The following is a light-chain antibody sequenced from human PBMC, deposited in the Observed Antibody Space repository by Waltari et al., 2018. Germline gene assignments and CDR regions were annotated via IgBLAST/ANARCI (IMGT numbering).Light chain of an antibody. CDR2: NNN. CDR3: AAWDDSLSGPV. CDR1: SSNIGSNT. Sequence: QSVLTQPPSASGAPGQRVTISCSGTSSNIGSNTVTWYQQIPGTAPGPLIYNNNQRPAGVPARISGSKSGASASLAISGLQSEDEADYYCAAWDDSLSGPVFGGGTKLTVL. J-gene: IGLJ2*01. V-gene: IGLV1-44*01.